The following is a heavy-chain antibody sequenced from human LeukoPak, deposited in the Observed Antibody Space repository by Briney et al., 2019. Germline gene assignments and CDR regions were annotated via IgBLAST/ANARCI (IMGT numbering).Heavy chain of an antibody. CDR1: GFTFSNYA. CDR3: ARDFLGYCSGGSCQRSYFFDY. J-gene: IGHJ4*02. CDR2: ISYDGSNK. Sequence: GGSLRLSCAASGFTFSNYAMHWVRQAPGKGLEWVAVISYDGSNKYYADSVKGRFTISRDNSKNTLYLQMNSLRAEDTAVYYCARDFLGYCSGGSCQRSYFFDYWGQGTLVTVSS. D-gene: IGHD2-15*01. V-gene: IGHV3-30-3*01.